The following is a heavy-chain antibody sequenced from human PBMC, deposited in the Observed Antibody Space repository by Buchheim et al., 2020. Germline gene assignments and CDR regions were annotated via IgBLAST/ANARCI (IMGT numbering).Heavy chain of an antibody. CDR3: ARDSYYYDSSGYYEWNYYYYGMDV. Sequence: QLQLQESGSGLVKPSQTLSLTCAVSGGSISSGGYSWSWIRQPPGKGLEWIGYIYHSGSTYYNPSLKSRVTISVDRSKNQFSLKLSSVTAADTAVYYCARDSYYYDSSGYYEWNYYYYGMDVWGQGTT. CDR1: GGSISSGGYS. J-gene: IGHJ6*02. CDR2: IYHSGST. D-gene: IGHD3-22*01. V-gene: IGHV4-30-2*01.